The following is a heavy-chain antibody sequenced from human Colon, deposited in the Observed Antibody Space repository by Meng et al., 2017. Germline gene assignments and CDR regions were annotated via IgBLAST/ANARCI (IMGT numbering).Heavy chain of an antibody. CDR2: ISGHSNTI. V-gene: IGHV3-11*01. Sequence: GESLKISCAASGCTFSDYFMSWVRQAPGKGLEWIAYISGHSNTIYYADSVRGRVSISRDNAKNSMYLQMYSLGAEDTAVYYCARDVRFSRVGLDVWGQGTTVTVSS. J-gene: IGHJ6*02. CDR3: ARDVRFSRVGLDV. CDR1: GCTFSDYF. D-gene: IGHD3-10*02.